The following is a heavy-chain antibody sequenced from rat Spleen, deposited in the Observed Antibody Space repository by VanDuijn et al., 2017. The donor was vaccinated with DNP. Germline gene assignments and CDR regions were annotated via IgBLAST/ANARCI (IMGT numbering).Heavy chain of an antibody. J-gene: IGHJ4*01. V-gene: IGHV5-22*01. CDR1: GFTFSDYY. Sequence: EVQLVESGGGLVQPGRSLKVSCTASGFTFSDYYMAWVRQAPTKGLEWVAYISYDGSGTYYGDSVKGRFTISRDNAKNTLHLQMDSLRSEDTATYYCATHGSIATISTGAMDVWGQGTSVTVSS. D-gene: IGHD1-2*01. CDR3: ATHGSIATISTGAMDV. CDR2: ISYDGSGT.